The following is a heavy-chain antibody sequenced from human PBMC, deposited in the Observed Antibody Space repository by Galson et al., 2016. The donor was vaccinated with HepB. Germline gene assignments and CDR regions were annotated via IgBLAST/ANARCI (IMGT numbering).Heavy chain of an antibody. CDR2: MHHSGST. V-gene: IGHV4-4*02. J-gene: IGHJ5*01. CDR1: GDSISNNNW. CDR3: ASRRDYLDSDGYGFDS. D-gene: IGHD3-22*01. Sequence: SETLSLTCAASGDSISNNNWWTWVRQAPGKGLEWIGEMHHSGSTNHNPSLTSRITISIDKAQNQFSLKVTSMTAADTAVYYCASRRDYLDSDGYGFDSWGQGTLVTVSS.